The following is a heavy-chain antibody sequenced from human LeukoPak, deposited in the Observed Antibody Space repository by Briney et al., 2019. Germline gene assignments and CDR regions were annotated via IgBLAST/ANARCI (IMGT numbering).Heavy chain of an antibody. CDR2: INHSGST. J-gene: IGHJ4*02. Sequence: SETLSLTCAVYGGSFSGYYWSWIRQPPGKGLEWIGEINHSGSTNYNPSLKSRVTISVDTSKNQFSLKLSFVTAADTAVYYCARVSMAGLLYDYWGQGTLVTVSS. D-gene: IGHD3-16*02. CDR3: ARVSMAGLLYDY. V-gene: IGHV4-34*01. CDR1: GGSFSGYY.